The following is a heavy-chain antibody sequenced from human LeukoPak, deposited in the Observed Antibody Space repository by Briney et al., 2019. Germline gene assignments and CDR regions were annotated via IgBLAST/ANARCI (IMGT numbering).Heavy chain of an antibody. J-gene: IGHJ4*02. D-gene: IGHD3-3*01. Sequence: SETLSLTCTVSGGSISSYYWSWVRQPPGKGLEWIGYIYYSGSTYYNPSLKSRVSISVDTSKNQFSLKLSSVTAADTAVYYCARLLSPTSPYYDFWSGLYYFDYWGQGTLVTVSS. CDR1: GGSISSYY. V-gene: IGHV4-59*04. CDR2: IYYSGST. CDR3: ARLLSPTSPYYDFWSGLYYFDY.